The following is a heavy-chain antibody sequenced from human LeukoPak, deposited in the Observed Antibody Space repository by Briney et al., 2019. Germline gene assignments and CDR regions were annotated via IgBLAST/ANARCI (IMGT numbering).Heavy chain of an antibody. Sequence: GGSLRLSCAASGFTFSSYSMNWVRQAPGKGLEWVSSISSSSSYIYYADSVKGRFTISRDNAKNSLYLQMNSLRAEDTAVYYCAKGGHPAVVTTRFDSWGQGTLVTVSS. CDR3: AKGGHPAVVTTRFDS. V-gene: IGHV3-21*01. CDR1: GFTFSSYS. J-gene: IGHJ5*01. CDR2: ISSSSSYI. D-gene: IGHD2-21*02.